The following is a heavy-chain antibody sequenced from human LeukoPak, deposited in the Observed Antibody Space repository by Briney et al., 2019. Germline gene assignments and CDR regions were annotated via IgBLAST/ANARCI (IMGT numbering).Heavy chain of an antibody. CDR1: GFTFSSYG. J-gene: IGHJ3*02. CDR3: AKGPIKYNWNDPDAFDI. Sequence: GGSLRLSCAASGFTFSSYGMHWVRQAPGKGLEWVAVISYDGSNKYYADSVKGRFTISRDNSKNTLYLQMNSLRAEDTAVYYCAKGPIKYNWNDPDAFDIWGQGTMVTASS. D-gene: IGHD1-20*01. CDR2: ISYDGSNK. V-gene: IGHV3-30*18.